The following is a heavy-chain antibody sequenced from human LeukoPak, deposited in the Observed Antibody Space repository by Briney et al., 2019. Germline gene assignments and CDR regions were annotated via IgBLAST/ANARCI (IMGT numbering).Heavy chain of an antibody. D-gene: IGHD3-16*01. CDR2: ISAYNGNT. CDR3: ARLGKAQIRDDY. J-gene: IGHJ4*02. V-gene: IGHV1-18*01. CDR1: GYTLTSYG. Sequence: ASVKVSCKASGYTLTSYGISWVRQAPGQGLEWMGWISAYNGNTNYAQKLQGRVTMTTDTSTSTAYMELRSLRSDDTAVYYSARLGKAQIRDDYWGQGTLVTVSS.